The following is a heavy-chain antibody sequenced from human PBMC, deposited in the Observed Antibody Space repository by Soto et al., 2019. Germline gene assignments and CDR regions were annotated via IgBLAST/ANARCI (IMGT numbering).Heavy chain of an antibody. J-gene: IGHJ4*02. D-gene: IGHD6-13*01. Sequence: PGESLKISCKGSGYSFAGYWITWVRQKPGKGLEWMGRIDPSDSQTYYSPSFRGHVTISVTKSITTVFLQWSSLMASDTAMYYCARQIYDSGTGPNFQYYFDSWGQGTPVIVSS. V-gene: IGHV5-10-1*01. CDR3: ARQIYDSGTGPNFQYYFDS. CDR1: GYSFAGYW. CDR2: IDPSDSQT.